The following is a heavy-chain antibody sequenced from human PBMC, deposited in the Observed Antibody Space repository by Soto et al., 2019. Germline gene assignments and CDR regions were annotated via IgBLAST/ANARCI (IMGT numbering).Heavy chain of an antibody. CDR1: GFTFGDYA. CDR3: TRDLYYDSSGYPKAFDY. CDR2: IRSKAYGGTT. V-gene: IGHV3-49*04. Sequence: PGGSLRLSGTASGFTFGDYAMSWVRQAPGKGLEWVGFIRSKAYGGTTEYAASVKGRFTISRDDSKSIAYLQMNSLKTEDTAVYYCTRDLYYDSSGYPKAFDYWGQGTLVTVSS. J-gene: IGHJ4*02. D-gene: IGHD3-22*01.